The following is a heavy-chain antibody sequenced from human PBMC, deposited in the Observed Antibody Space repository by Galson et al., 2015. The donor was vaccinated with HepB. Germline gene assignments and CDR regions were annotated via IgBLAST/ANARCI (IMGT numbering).Heavy chain of an antibody. Sequence: SLRLSCAASGFTFSDYYMSWIRQAPGKGLEWVSDISGSGSSTNYADSVKGRLTISRDNAKNSLYLQMNSLRAEDTAVYYCASNRTHPGFWGQGTLVTVSS. CDR2: ISGSGSST. D-gene: IGHD1-7*01. CDR3: ASNRTHPGF. V-gene: IGHV3-11*06. J-gene: IGHJ4*02. CDR1: GFTFSDYY.